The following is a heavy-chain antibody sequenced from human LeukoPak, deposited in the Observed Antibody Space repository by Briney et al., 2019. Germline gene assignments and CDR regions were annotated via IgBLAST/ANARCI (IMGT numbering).Heavy chain of an antibody. V-gene: IGHV1-24*01. CDR2: FDPEDGET. CDR3: ATDLGLQRTNGD. CDR1: GYTLTELS. J-gene: IGHJ4*02. D-gene: IGHD5-18*01. Sequence: ASVKVSCEVSGYTLTELSMHWVRQAPGKGLEWMGGFDPEDGETIYAQKFQGRVTMTEDTSTDTAYMELSSLRSEDTAVYYCATDLGLQRTNGDWGQGTLVTVSS.